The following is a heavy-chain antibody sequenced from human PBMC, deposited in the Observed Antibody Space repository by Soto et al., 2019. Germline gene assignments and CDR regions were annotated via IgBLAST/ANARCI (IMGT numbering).Heavy chain of an antibody. CDR1: GYTFTSYG. D-gene: IGHD3-22*01. CDR2: INAGNGNT. V-gene: IGHV1-3*01. CDR3: ARDPNDSSAYYHHYYYGMDV. J-gene: IGHJ6*02. Sequence: ASVKVSCKASGYTFTSYGIHWVRQAPGQRLEWTGWINAGNGNTKYSEEFQGRVTITRDTSASTAYLELSSLRSEDTAVYYCARDPNDSSAYYHHYYYGMDVWGQGTTVTVSS.